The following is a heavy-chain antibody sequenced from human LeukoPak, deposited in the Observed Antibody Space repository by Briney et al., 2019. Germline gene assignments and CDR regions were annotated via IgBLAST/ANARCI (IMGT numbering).Heavy chain of an antibody. Sequence: ASVKVSCKAPGYTFTGYYMHWVRQAPGQGLEWMGWINPNSGGTNYAQKFQGWVTMTRDTSISTAYMELSRLRSGDTAVYYCARGPPPYYYMDVWGKGTTVTGSS. CDR3: ARGPPPYYYMDV. D-gene: IGHD1-14*01. CDR2: INPNSGGT. CDR1: GYTFTGYY. J-gene: IGHJ6*03. V-gene: IGHV1-2*04.